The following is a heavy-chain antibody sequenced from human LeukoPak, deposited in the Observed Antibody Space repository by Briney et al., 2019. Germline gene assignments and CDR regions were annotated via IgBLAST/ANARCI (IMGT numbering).Heavy chain of an antibody. D-gene: IGHD3-9*01. V-gene: IGHV3-23*01. CDR3: AKDIPKYYDILTGYSLPYSDFDY. CDR1: GFTFNSYA. J-gene: IGHJ4*02. CDR2: ISGSGAST. Sequence: GGSLRLSCAASGFTFNSYAMSWVRQAPGKGLEWVSAISGSGASTYYADAVKGRFTISRDNSKNTLYLQMNSLRAEDTAVYYCAKDIPKYYDILTGYSLPYSDFDYWGQGTLVTVSS.